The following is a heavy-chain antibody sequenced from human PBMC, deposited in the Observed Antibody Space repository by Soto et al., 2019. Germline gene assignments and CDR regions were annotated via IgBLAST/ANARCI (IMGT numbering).Heavy chain of an antibody. D-gene: IGHD5-12*01. CDR1: GFTFRNYG. J-gene: IGHJ6*02. CDR2: IWYDGGNK. V-gene: IGHV3-33*01. CDR3: VRAAGYSGNDYVYYYGMDF. Sequence: QVQLVESGGGVVQPGRSLRLSCAASGFTFRNYGMHWVRQAPAKGLEWVALIWYDGGNKNYVDSVKGRFTISRDNSKNTLYLQMNSLRDEDTAVYYCVRAAGYSGNDYVYYYGMDFWGQATTVTVSS.